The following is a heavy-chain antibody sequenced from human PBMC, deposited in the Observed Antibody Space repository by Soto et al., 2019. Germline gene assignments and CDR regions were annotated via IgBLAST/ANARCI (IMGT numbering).Heavy chain of an antibody. J-gene: IGHJ6*03. CDR2: ISSSSSYI. V-gene: IGHV3-21*01. Sequence: GGSLRLSCAASGFTFSSYSMNWVRQAPGKGLEWVSSISSSSSYIYYADSVKGRFTISRDNAKNSLYLQMNSLRAEDTAVYYCARDSSSWPHMDVWGKGTTVTVSS. CDR1: GFTFSSYS. CDR3: ARDSSSWPHMDV. D-gene: IGHD6-13*01.